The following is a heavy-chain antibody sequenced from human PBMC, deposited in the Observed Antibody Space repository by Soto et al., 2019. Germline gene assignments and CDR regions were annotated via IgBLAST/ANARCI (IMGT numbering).Heavy chain of an antibody. J-gene: IGHJ4*02. CDR2: IWYDGINK. D-gene: IGHD3-10*01. V-gene: IGHV3-33*01. Sequence: QVPLVESGGGVVQPGRSLRLSCAASRFTFSTYGMHWVRQAPGKGLEWLAVIWYDGINKYYADFVKGRFTISRDNSKNTLYLQMNSLRAEDTAVYYCPRGLVQQRGLQSPLAYWGQGTLVTVSS. CDR1: RFTFSTYG. CDR3: PRGLVQQRGLQSPLAY.